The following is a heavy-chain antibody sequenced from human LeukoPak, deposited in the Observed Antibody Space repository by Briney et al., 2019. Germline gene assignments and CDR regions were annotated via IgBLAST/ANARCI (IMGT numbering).Heavy chain of an antibody. CDR3: ANAGIAVAGTIVD. D-gene: IGHD6-19*01. CDR1: GFTFSSYG. CDR2: IRYDGSNK. J-gene: IGHJ4*02. V-gene: IGHV3-30*02. Sequence: GGSLRLSCAASGFTFSSYGMHWVHQAPGKGLEWVAFIRYDGSNKYYADSVKGRFTISRDNSKNTLYLQMNSLRAEDTAVYYCANAGIAVAGTIVDWGQGTLVTVSS.